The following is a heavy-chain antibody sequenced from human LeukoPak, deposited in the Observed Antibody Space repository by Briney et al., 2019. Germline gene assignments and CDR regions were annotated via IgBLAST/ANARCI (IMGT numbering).Heavy chain of an antibody. V-gene: IGHV3-48*03. CDR3: ARETYYGSGSYSDFALDY. CDR2: IIGIGTSI. J-gene: IGHJ4*02. Sequence: GGSLRLSCAASGFTFSNYEINWVRQAPGGVREWISYIIGIGTSIYHTNSVKGRFTISRDNAKNSVYLQMNSLRAEDTAVYYCARETYYGSGSYSDFALDYWGQGTLVTVSS. CDR1: GFTFSNYE. D-gene: IGHD3-10*01.